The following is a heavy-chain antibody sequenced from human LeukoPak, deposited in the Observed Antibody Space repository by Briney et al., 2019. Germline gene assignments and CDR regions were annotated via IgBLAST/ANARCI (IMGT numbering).Heavy chain of an antibody. CDR2: IYTTGSS. J-gene: IGHJ4*02. D-gene: IGHD6-19*01. CDR3: ARDNLVAGDRGIDY. V-gene: IGHV4-4*07. Sequence: SETLSLTCTVSGGSNSSYYWSWIRQPAGKGLEWLGRIYTTGSSNYNPSLKSRVTMSVDTSKNQFSLKLSSVTAADTAVYYCARDNLVAGDRGIDYWGQGTLVTVSS. CDR1: GGSNSSYY.